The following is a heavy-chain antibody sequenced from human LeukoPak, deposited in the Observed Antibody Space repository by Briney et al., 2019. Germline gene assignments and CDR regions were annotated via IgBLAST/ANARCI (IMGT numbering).Heavy chain of an antibody. D-gene: IGHD3/OR15-3a*01. CDR3: ARERTGFYAEY. V-gene: IGHV3-30*04. CDR1: GFTFSHYA. Sequence: PGGSLRLSCAASGFTFSHYAMYWVRQAPGKGLEWVALISYGGSVQYYADSVKGRFTISRDSPKNTLNLQMNSLRPEDTAVYYCARERTGFYAEYWGQGTLVTVSS. J-gene: IGHJ4*02. CDR2: ISYGGSVQ.